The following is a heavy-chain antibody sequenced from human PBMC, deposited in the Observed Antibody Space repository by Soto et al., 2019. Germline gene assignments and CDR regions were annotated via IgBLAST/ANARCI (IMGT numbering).Heavy chain of an antibody. CDR1: GFTFSSYG. J-gene: IGHJ4*02. CDR3: ARDTGYSSSSPPFDY. CDR2: IWYDGSNK. Sequence: GGSLRLSCAASGFTFSSYGMHWVRQAPGKGLEWVAVIWYDGSNKYYADSVKGRFTISRDNSKNTLYLQMNSLRAEDTAVYYCARDTGYSSSSPPFDYWGQGTLVTVSS. V-gene: IGHV3-33*01. D-gene: IGHD6-6*01.